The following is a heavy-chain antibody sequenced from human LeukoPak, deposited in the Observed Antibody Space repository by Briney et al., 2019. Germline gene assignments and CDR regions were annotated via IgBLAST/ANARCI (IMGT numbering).Heavy chain of an antibody. D-gene: IGHD1-7*01. J-gene: IGHJ4*02. CDR1: GFTFSSYW. CDR2: IKQDGSEK. V-gene: IGHV3-7*01. Sequence: PGGSLRLSCAASGFTFSSYWMSWVRQAPGKGLEWVANIKQDGSEKYYVDSVKGRFTISRDNAKNSLYLQMNSLRAEDTAVYYCARASDANWNYDFVYWSQGTLVTVSS. CDR3: ARASDANWNYDFVY.